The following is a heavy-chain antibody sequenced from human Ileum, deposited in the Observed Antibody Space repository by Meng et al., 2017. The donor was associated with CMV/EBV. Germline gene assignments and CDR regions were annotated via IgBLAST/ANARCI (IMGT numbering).Heavy chain of an antibody. J-gene: IGHJ4*02. CDR2: ISSSGSTI. V-gene: IGHV3-11*01. CDR3: ASVMGYCSGGSCYSDYFDY. D-gene: IGHD2-15*01. Sequence: FSSYYMCLIRTAPGKGLEWVSYISSSGSTIYYADAVKGRVTISRDNAKNSLYLQMNSLRADDTAVYYCASVMGYCSGGSCYSDYFDYWGQGTLVTVSS. CDR1: FSSYY.